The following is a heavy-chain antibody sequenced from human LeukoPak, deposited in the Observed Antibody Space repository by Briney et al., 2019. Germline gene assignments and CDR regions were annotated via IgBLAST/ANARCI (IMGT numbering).Heavy chain of an antibody. CDR1: GFTFGVHA. Sequence: GGSLRLSCVGSGFTFGVHAMSWVRQAPGKGPEWVATIGSGADLFYAGSVKGRFATSRDDTRNTVWLQMNRLRAEDTALYYCAKDWTPHNRVYDCLDAWGQGTQVTVSS. J-gene: IGHJ5*02. CDR2: IGSGADL. CDR3: AKDWTPHNRVYDCLDA. V-gene: IGHV3-23*01. D-gene: IGHD3-16*01.